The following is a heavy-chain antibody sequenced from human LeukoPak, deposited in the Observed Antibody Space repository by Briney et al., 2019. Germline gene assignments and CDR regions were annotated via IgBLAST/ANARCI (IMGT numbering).Heavy chain of an antibody. V-gene: IGHV4-39*01. Sequence: SENLSLTSNVSGRSISSSSYSWGWIPQPPGKGLEWLGSLYSSGSTYYNPSPKSRNTISVERSKNQFSLKLSSVTAADTAVYYCARGGGTVTYLDYWGQGTLVTVSS. CDR1: GRSISSSSYS. CDR2: LYSSGST. D-gene: IGHD4-17*01. CDR3: ARGGGTVTYLDY. J-gene: IGHJ4*02.